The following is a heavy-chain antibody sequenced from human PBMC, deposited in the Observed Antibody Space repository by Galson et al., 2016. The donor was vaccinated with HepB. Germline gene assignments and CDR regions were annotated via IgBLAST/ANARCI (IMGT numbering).Heavy chain of an antibody. J-gene: IGHJ5*02. Sequence: SLRLSCAASGITVSSYVMSWVRQAPGKGLEWVSGITGSASNTYYADSVRGRFAISRDNSKNTLYLQMNSLRAEDTAVYYCANIVVMTVEADHWGQGTLVTVSS. CDR2: ITGSASNT. V-gene: IGHV3-23*01. D-gene: IGHD2-15*01. CDR3: ANIVVMTVEADH. CDR1: GITVSSYV.